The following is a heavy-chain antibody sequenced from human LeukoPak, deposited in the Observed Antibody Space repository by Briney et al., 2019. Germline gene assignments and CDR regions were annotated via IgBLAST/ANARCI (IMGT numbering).Heavy chain of an antibody. CDR3: ARGRVYEGLPLSFYFDY. V-gene: IGHV1-18*01. Sequence: GASVKVSCKASGYTFTSYGISWVRQAPGQGLEWMGWISAYNGNTNYAQKLQGRVTMTTDTSTSTAYMELSSLRSEDTAVYYCARGRVYEGLPLSFYFDYWGQGTLVTVSS. J-gene: IGHJ4*02. CDR2: ISAYNGNT. D-gene: IGHD3-16*01. CDR1: GYTFTSYG.